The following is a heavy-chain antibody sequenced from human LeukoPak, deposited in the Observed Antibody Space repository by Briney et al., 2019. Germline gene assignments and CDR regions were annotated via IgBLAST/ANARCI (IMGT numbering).Heavy chain of an antibody. V-gene: IGHV3-23*03. J-gene: IGHJ5*02. D-gene: IGHD3-22*01. CDR3: AKPPYYYDSSGYYHKGWFDP. CDR2: IYSGGST. CDR1: GFTFSSYR. Sequence: PGGSLRLSCAASGFTFSSYRMSWVRQAPGKGLEWVSVIYSGGSTYYADSVKGRFTISRDNSKNTLYLQMNSLRAEDTAVYYCAKPPYYYDSSGYYHKGWFDPWGQGTLVTVSS.